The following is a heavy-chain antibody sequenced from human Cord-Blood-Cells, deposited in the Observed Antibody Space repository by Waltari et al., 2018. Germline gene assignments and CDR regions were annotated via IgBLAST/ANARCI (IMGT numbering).Heavy chain of an antibody. J-gene: IGHJ4*02. V-gene: IGHV1-69*09. CDR3: ARTREYSSSSDY. CDR1: GGNFSSYA. Sequence: QVQLVQSGAEVKKPGSSVKVSCKASGGNFSSYAITWVRQAPGQGLEWMGRIIPILGIANYAQKFQGRVTITADKSTSTAYMELSSLRSEDTAVYYCARTREYSSSSDYWGQGTLVTVSS. D-gene: IGHD6-6*01. CDR2: IIPILGIA.